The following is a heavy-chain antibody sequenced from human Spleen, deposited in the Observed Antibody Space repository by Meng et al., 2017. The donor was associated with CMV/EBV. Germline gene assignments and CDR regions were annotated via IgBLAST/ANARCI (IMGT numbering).Heavy chain of an antibody. Sequence: GGSLRLSCAASGFTFSTSWMSWVRQAPGKGLEWVANIKQDGSEKYYVDSVKGRFTISRDNAKNSLYLQMNSLRVEDTAVYYCARKGLNWGQGTLVTVSS. CDR3: ARKGLN. CDR1: GFTFSTSW. D-gene: IGHD3/OR15-3a*01. CDR2: IKQDGSEK. J-gene: IGHJ4*02. V-gene: IGHV3-7*01.